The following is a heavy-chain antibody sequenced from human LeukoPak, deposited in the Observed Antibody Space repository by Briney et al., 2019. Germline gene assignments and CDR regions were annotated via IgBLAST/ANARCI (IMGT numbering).Heavy chain of an antibody. CDR2: IKQDGSEK. Sequence: GGSLRLSWAASGFTFSSYWMSWVRQAPGKGLEWVANIKQDGSEKYYVDSVKGRFTISRDNAKNSLYLQMNSLRAEDTAVYYCARTRDRGGYYFDYWGQGTLVTVSS. J-gene: IGHJ4*02. D-gene: IGHD3-22*01. CDR3: ARTRDRGGYYFDY. CDR1: GFTFSSYW. V-gene: IGHV3-7*01.